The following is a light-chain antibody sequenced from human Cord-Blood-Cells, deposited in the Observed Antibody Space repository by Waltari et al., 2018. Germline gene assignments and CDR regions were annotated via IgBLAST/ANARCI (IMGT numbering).Light chain of an antibody. CDR3: QQSYSTPLT. V-gene: IGKV1-39*01. CDR1: PSISSY. J-gene: IGKJ4*01. CDR2: AVY. Sequence: DIQMTQSPSSLSASVGDRVTITCRASPSISSYLNWYQQKPGKATKLLIYAVYSLQSGVPSRFSGSGSGTDFTLTISSLQPEDFATYYCQQSYSTPLTFGGGTKVEIK.